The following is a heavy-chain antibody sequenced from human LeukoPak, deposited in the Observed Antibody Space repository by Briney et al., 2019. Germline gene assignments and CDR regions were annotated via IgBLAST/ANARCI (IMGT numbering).Heavy chain of an antibody. CDR3: ARTLHYDFWSGYYPPNAFDI. Sequence: SETLSLTCTVSGGSISSYCWSWIRQPPGKGLEWIGYIYYSGSTNYNPSLKSRVTISVDTSKNQFSLKLSSMTAADTAVYYCARTLHYDFWSGYYPPNAFDIWGQGTMVTVSS. J-gene: IGHJ3*02. D-gene: IGHD3-3*01. CDR2: IYYSGST. V-gene: IGHV4-59*01. CDR1: GGSISSYC.